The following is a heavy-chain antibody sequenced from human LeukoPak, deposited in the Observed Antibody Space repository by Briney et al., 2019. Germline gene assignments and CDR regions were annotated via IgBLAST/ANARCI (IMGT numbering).Heavy chain of an antibody. Sequence: PSETLSLTCAVYGGSFSGYYWSWIRQPPGKGLEWIGEINHSGSTNYNPSLKSRVTISVGTSKNQFSLKLSSVTAADTAVYYCARFTVVTHGFDYWGQGTLVTVSS. CDR2: INHSGST. J-gene: IGHJ4*02. V-gene: IGHV4-34*01. CDR3: ARFTVVTHGFDY. CDR1: GGSFSGYY. D-gene: IGHD4-23*01.